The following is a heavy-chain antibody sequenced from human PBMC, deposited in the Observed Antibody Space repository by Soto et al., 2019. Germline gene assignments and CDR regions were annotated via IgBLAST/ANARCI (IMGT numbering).Heavy chain of an antibody. CDR3: ARDRSDSSSWPYYYYYGMDV. CDR1: GFTFSSYG. V-gene: IGHV3-33*01. CDR2: IWYDGSNK. Sequence: GGSLRLSCAASGFTFSSYGMHWVRQAPGKGLEWVAVIWYDGSNKYYADSVKGRFTISRDNSKNTLYLQMNSLRAEDTAVYYCARDRSDSSSWPYYYYYGMDVWGQGTTVTVSS. D-gene: IGHD6-13*01. J-gene: IGHJ6*02.